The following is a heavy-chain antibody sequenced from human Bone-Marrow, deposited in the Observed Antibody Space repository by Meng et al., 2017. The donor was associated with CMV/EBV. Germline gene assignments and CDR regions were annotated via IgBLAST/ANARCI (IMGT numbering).Heavy chain of an antibody. CDR2: IRYDGSNK. Sequence: GESLKISCAASGFTFSSYGMHWVRQAPGKGLEWVAFIRYDGSNKYYADSVKGRFTISRDNSKNTLYLQMNSLRAEDTAVYYCASSRQQHFDYWGQGTLVTVSS. V-gene: IGHV3-30*02. J-gene: IGHJ4*02. CDR1: GFTFSSYG. CDR3: ASSRQQHFDY. D-gene: IGHD6-13*01.